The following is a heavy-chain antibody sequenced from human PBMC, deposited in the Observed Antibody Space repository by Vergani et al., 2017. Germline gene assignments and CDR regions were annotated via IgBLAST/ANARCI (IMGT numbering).Heavy chain of an antibody. CDR3: AKGTGGGYSYGFDAFDI. D-gene: IGHD5-18*01. Sequence: EVQLLESGGGLVQPGRSLRLSCAASGFTFDAYAMNWVRQAPGKGLEWVSGRSWNSGSIGYADSVKGRFPIYRANAKNSLYLQMNSLRAEDTALYYCAKGTGGGYSYGFDAFDIWGQGTMVTVSS. J-gene: IGHJ3*02. V-gene: IGHV3-9*01. CDR2: RSWNSGSI. CDR1: GFTFDAYA.